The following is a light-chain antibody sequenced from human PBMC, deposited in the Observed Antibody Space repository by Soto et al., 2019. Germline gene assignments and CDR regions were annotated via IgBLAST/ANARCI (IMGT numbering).Light chain of an antibody. CDR3: QGYGASPPAFT. CDR2: GAS. Sequence: DIVLTQSPGTLSLSPGERATLSCRASQRLNNMNLPWYRQKPGQAPRLLIYGASNRATGTPDRFSGSGSGTDFTLTISGLEPEDFAVYYCQGYGASPPAFTFGQGTKLQIK. J-gene: IGKJ2*01. CDR1: QRLNNMN. V-gene: IGKV3-20*01.